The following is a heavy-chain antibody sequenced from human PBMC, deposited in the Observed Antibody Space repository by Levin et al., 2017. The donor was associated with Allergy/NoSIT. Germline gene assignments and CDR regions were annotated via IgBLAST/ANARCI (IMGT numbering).Heavy chain of an antibody. Sequence: GESLKISCAASGFTFNNYWMHWVRQAPGKGLVSLSLISDYGTVTAYADSVKGRFSISRDNVRNTLYLQMNSLRDEDTAVYYCARNWGGGTADFWGRGTLVTVSS. CDR2: ISDYGTVT. CDR1: GFTFNNYW. D-gene: IGHD1-26*01. CDR3: ARNWGGGTADF. V-gene: IGHV3-74*01. J-gene: IGHJ4*02.